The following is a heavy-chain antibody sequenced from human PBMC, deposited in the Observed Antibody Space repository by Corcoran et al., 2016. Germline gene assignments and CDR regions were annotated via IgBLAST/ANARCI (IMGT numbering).Heavy chain of an antibody. V-gene: IGHV4-34*01. CDR1: GGSFSGYY. J-gene: IGHJ5*02. CDR2: INHSGST. Sequence: QVQLQQWGAGLLKPSETLSLTCAVYGGSFSGYYWSWIRQPPGKGLEWNGEINHSGSTNYNPSLKSRVTISVDTSKNQFSLKLSSVTAADTAVYYCARRRGRQWLVRSWFDPWGQGTLVTVSS. CDR3: ARRRGRQWLVRSWFDP. D-gene: IGHD6-19*01.